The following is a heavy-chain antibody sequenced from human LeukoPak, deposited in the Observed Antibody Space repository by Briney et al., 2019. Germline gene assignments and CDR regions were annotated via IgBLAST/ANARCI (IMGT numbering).Heavy chain of an antibody. J-gene: IGHJ3*02. Sequence: AGSLRLSCAASGCTLSNNWMTWVRQAPAKGLEWVANINRDESDKHYVDSVEGRFTISRDNAKNSLYLQMNSLRAEDTAVYYCVRDDGHSYQYASRTYYYDAFDIWGPGTVVTVSS. CDR3: VRDDGHSYQYASRTYYYDAFDI. D-gene: IGHD3-10*01. V-gene: IGHV3-7*01. CDR1: GCTLSNNW. CDR2: INRDESDK.